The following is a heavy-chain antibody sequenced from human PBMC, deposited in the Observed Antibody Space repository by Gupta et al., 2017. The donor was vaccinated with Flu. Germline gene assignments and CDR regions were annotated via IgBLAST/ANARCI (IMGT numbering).Heavy chain of an antibody. Sequence: EVQLMESGGGLVQPGGSLRLSCTAYEFIFSSYTISWVRQAPGKGLEWVAYISGTIGTIYYADSVKGRFSISRDNAKNSLFLQMNSLRAEDTAVYYCARVEARRLLFFDYGGQGTLVTVSS. CDR3: ARVEARRLLFFDY. J-gene: IGHJ4*02. CDR2: ISGTIGTI. CDR1: EFIFSSYT. D-gene: IGHD2-15*01. V-gene: IGHV3-48*01.